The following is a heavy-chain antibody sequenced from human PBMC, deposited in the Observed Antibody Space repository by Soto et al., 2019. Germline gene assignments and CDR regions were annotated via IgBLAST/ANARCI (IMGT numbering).Heavy chain of an antibody. CDR2: ISWNSGSI. J-gene: IGHJ4*02. V-gene: IGHV3-9*01. D-gene: IGHD6-13*01. CDR1: GFTFDDYA. CDR3: AKEAAAGGY. Sequence: EVQLVESGGGLVQPGRSLRLSCAASGFTFDDYAMHWVRQAPGKGLEWVSGISWNSGSIGYADSVKGRFTISRDNAKNSLYLQMNSLRAEDTALYYCAKEAAAGGYWGQGTLVTVSS.